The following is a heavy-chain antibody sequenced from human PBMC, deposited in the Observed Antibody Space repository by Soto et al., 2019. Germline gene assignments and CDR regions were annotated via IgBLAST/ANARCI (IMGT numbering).Heavy chain of an antibody. Sequence: GGSLRLSCAASGFTFSSYWMSWVRQAPGKGLEWVANIKQDGSEKYYVDSVKGRFTISRDNAKNSLYLQMNSLRAEDTAVYYCARLNWGSAPWFDYWGQGTLVTVSS. D-gene: IGHD7-27*01. J-gene: IGHJ4*02. CDR1: GFTFSSYW. V-gene: IGHV3-7*03. CDR3: ARLNWGSAPWFDY. CDR2: IKQDGSEK.